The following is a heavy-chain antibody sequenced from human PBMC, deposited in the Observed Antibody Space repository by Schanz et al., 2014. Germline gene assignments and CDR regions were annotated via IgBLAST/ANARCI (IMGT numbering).Heavy chain of an antibody. Sequence: QVQLQESGPGLVKPSETLSLTCTVSGDSISGSYWSWIRQPPGKGLEWIGYIYYSGSTDYNPSLKSRVTMSVDTSKNQFSLKVTSVTPADTAVYYCARGGRTTYNYYYGMDEWGQGTTVLVSS. CDR1: GDSISGSY. CDR2: IYYSGST. CDR3: ARGGRTTYNYYYGMDE. D-gene: IGHD1-1*01. V-gene: IGHV4-59*12. J-gene: IGHJ6*02.